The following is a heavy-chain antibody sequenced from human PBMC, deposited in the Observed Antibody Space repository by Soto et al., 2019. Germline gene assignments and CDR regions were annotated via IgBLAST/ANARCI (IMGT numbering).Heavy chain of an antibody. Sequence: ASVKVSCKASGYTFTSYYMHWVRQAPGQGLEWMGIINPSGGSTSYAQKFQGRVTMTRDTSTSTVYMELSSLRSEDTAVYYCARVGRSANHKYYYGMDVWGQGTTVTVSS. V-gene: IGHV1-46*01. CDR3: ARVGRSANHKYYYGMDV. CDR1: GYTFTSYY. CDR2: INPSGGST. J-gene: IGHJ6*02.